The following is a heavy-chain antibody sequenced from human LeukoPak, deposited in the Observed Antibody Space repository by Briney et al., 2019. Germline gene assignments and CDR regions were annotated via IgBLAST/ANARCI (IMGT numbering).Heavy chain of an antibody. J-gene: IGHJ4*02. Sequence: SQTLSLTCSVSGGSISSGSYYWSWIRQPAGKGLEWIGRIYTSGSTNYNPSLKSRVTISVDTSKNQFSLKLSSVTAADTAVYYCASPDYWGQGTLVTVSS. CDR3: ASPDY. V-gene: IGHV4-61*02. CDR2: IYTSGST. CDR1: GGSISSGSYY.